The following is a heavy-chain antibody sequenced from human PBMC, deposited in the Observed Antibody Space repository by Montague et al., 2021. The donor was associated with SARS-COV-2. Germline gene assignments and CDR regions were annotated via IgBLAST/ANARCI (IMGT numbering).Heavy chain of an antibody. J-gene: IGHJ4*02. CDR1: GVSISSYY. V-gene: IGHV4-59*12. D-gene: IGHD2-2*01. Sequence: SETLSLTCTVSGVSISSYYWSWIRQPPGKGLEWIGCIYFSGSTNYNPSLKSRVTISVDTSKNQFSLHLNSVTPEDTAVYYCARIPVGSKYYFDFWGQGTLVTVSS. CDR2: IYFSGST. CDR3: ARIPVGSKYYFDF.